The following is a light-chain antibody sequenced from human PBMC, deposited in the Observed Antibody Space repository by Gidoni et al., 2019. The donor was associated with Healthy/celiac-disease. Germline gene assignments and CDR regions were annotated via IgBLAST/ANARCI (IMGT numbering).Light chain of an antibody. CDR2: AAS. CDR3: QQSYCTPPT. V-gene: IGKV1-39*01. Sequence: DIQMTQSPSSLSASGGARVTITCRASQSISSYLNWYQQKPGKAPKLLIYAASSLQSGVPSRFSGSGSGTDFTLTISSLQPEDFATYYCQQSYCTPPTFGQGTKVEIK. CDR1: QSISSY. J-gene: IGKJ1*01.